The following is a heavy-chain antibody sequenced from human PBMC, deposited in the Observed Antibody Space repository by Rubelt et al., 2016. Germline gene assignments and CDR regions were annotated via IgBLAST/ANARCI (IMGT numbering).Heavy chain of an antibody. Sequence: EVQLLESGGGLVQPGGSLRLSCAASGFTFSSYALTWVRQAPGKGLEWVSSISGSGSSTYYADSVRGRFTISRDNAKNSLYLQMNSLRAEDTALHYCAKDIMGTTPNRGFDIWGQGTMVTVSS. J-gene: IGHJ3*02. V-gene: IGHV3-23*01. CDR3: AKDIMGTTPNRGFDI. CDR1: GFTFSSYA. CDR2: ISGSGSST. D-gene: IGHD1-20*01.